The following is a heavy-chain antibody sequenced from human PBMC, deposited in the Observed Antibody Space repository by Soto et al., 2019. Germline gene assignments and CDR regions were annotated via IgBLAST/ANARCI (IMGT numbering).Heavy chain of an antibody. CDR1: GFTFSSYA. J-gene: IGHJ6*02. D-gene: IGHD3-22*01. V-gene: IGHV3-30-3*01. CDR3: ARGYMDYDSSGYYPHYYYYGMDV. Sequence: PGGSLRLSCAASGFTFSSYAMHWVRQAPGKGLEWVAVISYDGSNKYYADSVKGRFTISRDNSKNTLYLQMNSLRAEDTAVYYCARGYMDYDSSGYYPHYYYYGMDVWGQGTTVTVSS. CDR2: ISYDGSNK.